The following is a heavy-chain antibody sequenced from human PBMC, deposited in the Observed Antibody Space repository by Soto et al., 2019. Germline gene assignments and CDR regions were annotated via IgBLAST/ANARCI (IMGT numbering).Heavy chain of an antibody. D-gene: IGHD6-19*01. CDR1: GGSISSYY. V-gene: IGHV4-59*01. CDR2: IYYSGST. CDR3: ARQWLDGAQWFDP. Sequence: LSLTCTVSGGSISSYYWSWIRQPPGKGLEWIGYIYYSGSTNYNPSLKSRVTISVDTSKNQFSLKLSSVTAADTAVYYCARQWLDGAQWFDPWGQGTLVTVSS. J-gene: IGHJ5*02.